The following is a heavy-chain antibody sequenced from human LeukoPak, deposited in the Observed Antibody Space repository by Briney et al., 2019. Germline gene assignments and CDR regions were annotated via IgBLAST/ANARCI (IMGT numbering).Heavy chain of an antibody. CDR3: ARDQVSSGRYGGGIDY. Sequence: GGSLRLSCAASGFTFSSYWMHWVRQAPGKGLVWVSRINSDGSSTSYAESVKGRFTISRDNAKNTLYLQMNSLRAEDTAVYYCARDQVSSGRYGGGIDYWGQGTLVTVSS. V-gene: IGHV3-74*01. J-gene: IGHJ4*02. CDR2: INSDGSST. CDR1: GFTFSSYW. D-gene: IGHD6-19*01.